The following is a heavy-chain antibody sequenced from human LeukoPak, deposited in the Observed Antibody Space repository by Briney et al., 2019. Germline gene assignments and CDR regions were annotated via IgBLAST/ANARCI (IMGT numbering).Heavy chain of an antibody. D-gene: IGHD3-10*01. CDR1: GFTFSSYA. CDR2: ISYDGSNK. V-gene: IGHV3-30*04. CDR3: AKDDAWIRFGE. Sequence: GGSLRLSCAASGFTFSSYAMHWVRQPPGKGLEWVAVISYDGSNKYCADSVKGRFTISRDNSKNTLYLEVISVTAEDTAVYYCAKDDAWIRFGEWSQGTLVTVSS. J-gene: IGHJ4*02.